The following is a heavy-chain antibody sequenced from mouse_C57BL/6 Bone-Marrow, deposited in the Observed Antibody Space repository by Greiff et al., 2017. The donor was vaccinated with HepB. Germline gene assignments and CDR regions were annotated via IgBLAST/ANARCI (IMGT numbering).Heavy chain of an antibody. CDR2: ISYDGSN. J-gene: IGHJ4*01. CDR1: GYSITSGYY. D-gene: IGHD2-5*01. CDR3: ARAYYSKADYAMDY. V-gene: IGHV3-6*01. Sequence: DVQLQESGPGLVKPSQSLSLTCSVTGYSITSGYYWNWIRQFPGNKLEWMGYISYDGSNNYNPSLKNRISITRDTSKNQFFLKLNSVTTEDTATYYCARAYYSKADYAMDYWGQGTSVTVSS.